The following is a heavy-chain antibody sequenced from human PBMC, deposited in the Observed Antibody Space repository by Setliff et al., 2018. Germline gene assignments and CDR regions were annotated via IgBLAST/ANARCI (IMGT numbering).Heavy chain of an antibody. J-gene: IGHJ6*02. CDR2: IYYSRST. Sequence: SETLSLTCTVSGGSISSYYWSWIRQPPGKGLEWIGYIYYSRSTNYNPSLKSRVTISVDTSKNQFSLKLRSVTAADTAVYYWARKVRRKWLGELLYYYYYGMDVWGQGTTVTVSS. D-gene: IGHD3-10*01. CDR1: GGSISSYY. CDR3: ARKVRRKWLGELLYYYYYGMDV. V-gene: IGHV4-59*12.